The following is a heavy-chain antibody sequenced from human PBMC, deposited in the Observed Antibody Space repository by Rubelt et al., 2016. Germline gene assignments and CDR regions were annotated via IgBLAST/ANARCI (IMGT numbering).Heavy chain of an antibody. CDR3: ARDPTTRFTSTGWFDP. J-gene: IGHJ5*02. CDR2: IIPIFGTA. V-gene: IGHV1-69*01. CDR1: GGTFRSYA. Sequence: QVQLVQSGAEVKKPGSSVKVSCKASGGTFRSYAISWVRQAPGQGLEWMGGIIPIFGTATYAQKFQGRVTIIADESTSTSSMGLSSLRSEDTAVYYCARDPTTRFTSTGWFDPWGQGTLVTVSS. D-gene: IGHD5-12*01.